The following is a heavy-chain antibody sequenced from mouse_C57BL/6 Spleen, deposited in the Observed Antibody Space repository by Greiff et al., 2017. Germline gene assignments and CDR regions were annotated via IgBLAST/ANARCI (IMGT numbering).Heavy chain of an antibody. Sequence: QVQLKQSGPELVKPGASVKISCKASGYSFTSYYIHWVKQRPGQGLEWIGWIYPGSGNTKYNEKFKGKATLTADTSSSTAYMQLSSLTSEDSAVYYCARSHDYDVWYFDVWGTGTTVTVSS. CDR2: IYPGSGNT. J-gene: IGHJ1*03. CDR1: GYSFTSYY. V-gene: IGHV1-66*01. CDR3: ARSHDYDVWYFDV. D-gene: IGHD2-4*01.